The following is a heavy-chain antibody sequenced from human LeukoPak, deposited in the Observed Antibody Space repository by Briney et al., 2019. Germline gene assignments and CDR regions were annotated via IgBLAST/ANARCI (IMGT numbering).Heavy chain of an antibody. D-gene: IGHD3-9*01. CDR3: ARVSYDILTGYYRTVGYFDY. Sequence: SGTLSLTCAVSGGSISSSNWWGWVRQPPGKGLEWIGEIYHSGSTNYNPSLKSRVTISVDKSKNQFSLKLSSVTAADTAVYYCARVSYDILTGYYRTVGYFDYWGQGTLVTVSS. V-gene: IGHV4-4*02. CDR1: GGSISSSNW. J-gene: IGHJ4*02. CDR2: IYHSGST.